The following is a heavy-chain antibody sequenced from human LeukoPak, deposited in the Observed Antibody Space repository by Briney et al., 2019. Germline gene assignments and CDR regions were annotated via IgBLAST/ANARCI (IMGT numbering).Heavy chain of an antibody. CDR3: ARASYSSGYYNLDY. Sequence: PGGSLRLSCAASGFTFRSYEMNWVRQAPGKGLEWVSYTSSGTTIYYADSVKGRFTISRDNAKNSLYLQMNSLRAEDTAVYYCARASYSSGYYNLDYWGQGTLVTVSS. J-gene: IGHJ4*02. CDR2: TSSGTTI. D-gene: IGHD3-22*01. V-gene: IGHV3-48*03. CDR1: GFTFRSYE.